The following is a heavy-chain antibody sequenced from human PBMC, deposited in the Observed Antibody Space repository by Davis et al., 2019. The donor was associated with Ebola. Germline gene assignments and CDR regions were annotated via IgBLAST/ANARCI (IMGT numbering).Heavy chain of an antibody. J-gene: IGHJ6*02. D-gene: IGHD2/OR15-2a*01. CDR2: INHSGST. CDR3: ARRILLDARGGVDV. CDR1: GFTFNNYA. Sequence: PGGSLRLSCAASGFTFNNYAMSWIRQPPGKGLEWIGEINHSGSTNYNPSLKSRVSISVDTSKNQFSLKLNSVTAADTAVYYCARRILLDARGGVDVWGQGTMVTVSS. V-gene: IGHV4-34*01.